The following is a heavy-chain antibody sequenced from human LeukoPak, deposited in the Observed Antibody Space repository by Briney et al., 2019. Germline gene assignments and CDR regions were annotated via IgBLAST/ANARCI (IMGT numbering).Heavy chain of an antibody. CDR3: ATDPYNWGYYYEY. Sequence: GGPLRLSCAASGFTFSSYAMSWVRRTPGKGREGFLTFSNRGGNTFYADSVRGRLPISRENPKHTLYLQKKPLRLGDRAVFLCATDPYNWGYYYEYWGQGAPVTVSS. CDR2: FSNRGGNT. CDR1: GFTFSSYA. D-gene: IGHD7-27*01. V-gene: IGHV3-23*01. J-gene: IGHJ4*02.